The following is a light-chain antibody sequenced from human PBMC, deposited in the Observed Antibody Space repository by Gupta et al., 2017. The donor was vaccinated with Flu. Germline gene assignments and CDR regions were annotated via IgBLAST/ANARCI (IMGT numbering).Light chain of an antibody. V-gene: IGKV2-30*01. CDR2: QVS. J-gene: IGKJ4*01. CDR3: MQGSQWPAT. CDR1: QRQLYGGANAY. Sequence: DVVRTQYPPSLPATLGPEVSTSCSSSQRQLYGGANAYLNWFHQRPGQSPRLLIYQVSRRDAEVSERFSGSGSGTQFTLTISRVEADDCGVYYCMQGSQWPATFGPGTRVELK.